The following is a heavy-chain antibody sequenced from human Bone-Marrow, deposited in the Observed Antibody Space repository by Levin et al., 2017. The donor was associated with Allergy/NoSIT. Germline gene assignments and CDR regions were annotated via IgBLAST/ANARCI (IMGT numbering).Heavy chain of an antibody. CDR1: FFPFLPSS. CDR3: AKGGSWTAFDI. CDR2: ISSSVGTI. V-gene: IGHV3-48*03. D-gene: IGHD3-10*01. J-gene: IGHJ3*02. Sequence: GFLFLSFFFSFFPFLPSSLNWGRQAPGKGLEWVSYISSSVGTIYYADSVKGRFTLSRDHAKNSLYLQMNSLRAEDTAVYYCAKGGSWTAFDIWGQGTMVTVSS.